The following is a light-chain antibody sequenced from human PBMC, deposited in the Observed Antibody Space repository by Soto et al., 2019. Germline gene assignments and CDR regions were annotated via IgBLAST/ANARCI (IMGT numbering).Light chain of an antibody. CDR1: QSVSSSY. Sequence: IVRPQSPSTLSLSPGERATLSCRASQSVSSSYLAWYQQKPGQAPRLLIYGASSRATGIPDRFSGSGSGSDFTLTISRLEPEDFALYYCQQYAGSLITFGQGTRLEIK. CDR3: QQYAGSLIT. CDR2: GAS. J-gene: IGKJ5*01. V-gene: IGKV3-20*01.